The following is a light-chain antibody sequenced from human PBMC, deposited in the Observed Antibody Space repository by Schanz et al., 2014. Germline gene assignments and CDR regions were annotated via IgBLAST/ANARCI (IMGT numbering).Light chain of an antibody. CDR3: QQYNNWPRA. CDR1: QSVSSN. V-gene: IGKV3-15*01. CDR2: GAS. J-gene: IGKJ1*01. Sequence: MTQSPATLSVSPGERVTLSCRASQSVSSNLAWYQQKPGQAPSLLIYGASTRATGIPARFSGSGSGTEFTLTISSLQSEDFAVYYCQQYNNWPRAFGQGTKVEIK.